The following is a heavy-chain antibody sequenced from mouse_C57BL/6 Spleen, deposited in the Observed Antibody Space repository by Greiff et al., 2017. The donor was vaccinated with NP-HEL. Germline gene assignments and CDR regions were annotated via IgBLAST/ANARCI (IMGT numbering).Heavy chain of an antibody. V-gene: IGHV1-75*01. Sequence: QVQLKQSGPELVKPGASVKISCKASGYTFTDYYINWVKQRPGQGLEWIGWIFPGSGSTYYNEKFKGKATLTVDKSSSTAYMLLSSLTSEDSAVYFCARSGYSNRDFDYWGQGTTLTVSS. CDR3: ARSGYSNRDFDY. J-gene: IGHJ2*01. D-gene: IGHD2-5*01. CDR2: IFPGSGST. CDR1: GYTFTDYY.